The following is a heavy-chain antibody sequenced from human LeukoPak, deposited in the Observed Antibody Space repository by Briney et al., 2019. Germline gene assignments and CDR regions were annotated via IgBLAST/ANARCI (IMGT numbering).Heavy chain of an antibody. CDR3: ARLESASFDH. CDR2: IYSSGST. V-gene: IGHV4-59*08. Sequence: PSETLSLTCTVSGGSIISYYWSWIRQPPGKGLEYIGYIYSSGSTNYNPSLKSRVTISVDTSKNHFSLKLSSVTAADTAVYYCARLESASFDHWGQGTLVTVSS. D-gene: IGHD5-24*01. CDR1: GGSIISYY. J-gene: IGHJ5*02.